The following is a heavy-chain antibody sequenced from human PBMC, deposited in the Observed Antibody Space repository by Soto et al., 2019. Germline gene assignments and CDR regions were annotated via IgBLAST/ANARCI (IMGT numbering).Heavy chain of an antibody. J-gene: IGHJ4*02. V-gene: IGHV3-9*01. CDR1: GFTFDDYA. D-gene: IGHD3-16*01. Sequence: LRLYCAASGFTFDDYAMHLVRQSPGKGLEWASGISWNSGSIGYADSVKGRFTISRDNAKNSLYLQMNSLRAEDTALYYCAKDERYEELGSKYFDYWGQGTLVTVSS. CDR2: ISWNSGSI. CDR3: AKDERYEELGSKYFDY.